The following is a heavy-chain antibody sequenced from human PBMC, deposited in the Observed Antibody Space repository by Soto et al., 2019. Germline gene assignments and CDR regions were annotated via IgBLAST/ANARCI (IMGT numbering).Heavy chain of an antibody. CDR1: GFTFSNYA. D-gene: IGHD6-6*01. V-gene: IGHV3-23*01. CDR3: AKGQTREPRLDS. Sequence: GGSLRLSCAASGFTFSNYAMFWVRQPPGKGLEWVSTLNGNDGATYYADSVKGRFTVSRDISEDTLFLLMNSLRAEDTATYYCAKGQTREPRLDSWGQGTLVTVSS. J-gene: IGHJ4*02. CDR2: LNGNDGAT.